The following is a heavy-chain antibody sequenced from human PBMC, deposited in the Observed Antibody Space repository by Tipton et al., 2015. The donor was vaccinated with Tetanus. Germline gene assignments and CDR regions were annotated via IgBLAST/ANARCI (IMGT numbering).Heavy chain of an antibody. CDR3: ARDRDYYDSSGYPF. Sequence: SLRLSCAASGFTFSSYSMNWVRQAPGKGLEWVSSISSSSSYIYYADSVKGRFTISRDNAKNSLYLQMNSLRAEDTAVYYCARDRDYYDSSGYPFWGQGTLVTVSS. CDR1: GFTFSSYS. CDR2: ISSSSSYI. D-gene: IGHD3-22*01. V-gene: IGHV3-21*01. J-gene: IGHJ4*02.